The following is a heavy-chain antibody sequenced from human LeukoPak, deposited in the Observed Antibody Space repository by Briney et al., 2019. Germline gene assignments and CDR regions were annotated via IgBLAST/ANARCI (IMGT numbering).Heavy chain of an antibody. D-gene: IGHD2-15*01. CDR3: ARDLDVVVGPAHYDALDL. Sequence: GGSLRLSCAASGFTLNKYWMHWVRQAPGKGLVWVSRINIDGSSISYADSVRGRFTISRDNAKNTLYLQMNNLRAEDTAVYYCARDLDVVVGPAHYDALDLWGQGTTVTVS. CDR1: GFTLNKYW. V-gene: IGHV3-74*01. CDR2: INIDGSSI. J-gene: IGHJ3*01.